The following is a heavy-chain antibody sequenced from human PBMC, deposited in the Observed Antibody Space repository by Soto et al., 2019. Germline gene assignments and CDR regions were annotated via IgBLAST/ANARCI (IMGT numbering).Heavy chain of an antibody. CDR1: GGSISSSSYY. D-gene: IGHD2-15*01. Sequence: QLQLQESGPGLVKPSETLSLICTVSGGSISSSSYYWGWIRQPPGKGLEWIGNIYHSGTTYHNPSLKSRVTISVDTSNNQLSLKLTSVTAADTAVYYCTTDCGSSGGFDPWGQGTLVTVSS. CDR3: TTDCGSSGGFDP. J-gene: IGHJ5*02. CDR2: IYHSGTT. V-gene: IGHV4-39*01.